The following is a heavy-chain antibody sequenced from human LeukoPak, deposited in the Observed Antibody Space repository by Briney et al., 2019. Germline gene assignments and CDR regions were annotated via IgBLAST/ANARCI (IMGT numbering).Heavy chain of an antibody. V-gene: IGHV3-74*01. J-gene: IGHJ5*02. CDR1: GFTFSSYW. D-gene: IGHD2-2*01. CDR3: GRVDGYCTSRRCT. Sequence: GGSLRLSCAASGFTFSSYWMYGGRPAPGGGVVWGSRISRDGIITSYAGFVKGRFTISRDNAKNTLFLQMNSLRAEDTAVYYCGRVDGYCTSRRCTWGQGTLVTVSS. CDR2: ISRDGIIT.